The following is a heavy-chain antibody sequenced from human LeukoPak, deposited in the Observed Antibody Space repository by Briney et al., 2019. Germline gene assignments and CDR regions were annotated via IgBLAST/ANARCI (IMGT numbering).Heavy chain of an antibody. V-gene: IGHV3-11*01. D-gene: IGHD3-22*01. CDR2: ISRSGTTI. CDR3: ARDKYETSGCFDY. J-gene: IGHJ4*02. CDR1: EFTLSDYY. Sequence: GGSLRLSCAASEFTLSDYYMSWIRQAPGKGLEWVSYISRSGTTIYYADSVKGRFTISRDNDKNSLYLQMNSLRADDTAVYFCARDKYETSGCFDYWGQGALVTVSS.